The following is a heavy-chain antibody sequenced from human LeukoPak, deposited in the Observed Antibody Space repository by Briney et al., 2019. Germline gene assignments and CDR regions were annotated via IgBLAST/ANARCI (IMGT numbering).Heavy chain of an antibody. Sequence: PGGSLRLSCAASGFTLSSYWMHWVRQAPGKGLVWVSRINTDGSTTNYADSVKGRFTISRDNSKNTLYLQMNSLRAEDTALYYCARDSYGFDCWGQGTLVTVSS. J-gene: IGHJ4*02. CDR2: INTDGSTT. CDR1: GFTLSSYW. D-gene: IGHD5-18*01. CDR3: ARDSYGFDC. V-gene: IGHV3-74*01.